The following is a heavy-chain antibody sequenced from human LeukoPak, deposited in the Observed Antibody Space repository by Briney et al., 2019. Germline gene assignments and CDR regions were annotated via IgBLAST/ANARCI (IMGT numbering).Heavy chain of an antibody. CDR1: GASISSGSYY. Sequence: PSETLSLTCTVSGASISSGSYYWSWIRQPAGKGLEWIGRIYTSGSTDYNPSLKSRVTISIDTSKNQFSLKLSSVTAADTAVYYCARAGGYSYGYDYWGQGTLVTVSS. V-gene: IGHV4-61*02. CDR3: ARAGGYSYGYDY. D-gene: IGHD5-18*01. J-gene: IGHJ4*02. CDR2: IYTSGST.